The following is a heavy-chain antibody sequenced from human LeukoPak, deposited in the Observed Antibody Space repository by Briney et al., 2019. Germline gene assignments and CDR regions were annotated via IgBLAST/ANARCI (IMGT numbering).Heavy chain of an antibody. CDR2: ISGSGGST. J-gene: IGHJ3*02. V-gene: IGHV3-23*01. Sequence: PGGSLRLSCAASGFTFSSYAMSWVRQAPGKGLEWGSPISGSGGSTYYSDSVKGRFTISRDNSKNPLYLQMNSLRADDTAVYYCAKTLLGAPNDAFDIWGQGTMVTVSS. CDR3: AKTLLGAPNDAFDI. D-gene: IGHD1-26*01. CDR1: GFTFSSYA.